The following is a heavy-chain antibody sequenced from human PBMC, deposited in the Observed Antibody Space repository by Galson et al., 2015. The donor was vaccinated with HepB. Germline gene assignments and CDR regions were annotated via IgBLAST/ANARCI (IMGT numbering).Heavy chain of an antibody. D-gene: IGHD6-19*01. CDR1: GFPFSYYA. V-gene: IGHV3-23*01. CDR2: ITPSGVNT. Sequence: SLRLSCAASGFPFSYYAMTWVRQAPGKGLEWVSAITPSGVNTYSADSLKGRFTISRDNSKNTVFLQMNSLRADDTAIYFCAKVFPEKTDGWYRQALYYFDSWGHGTRVTVSS. J-gene: IGHJ4*01. CDR3: AKVFPEKTDGWYRQALYYFDS.